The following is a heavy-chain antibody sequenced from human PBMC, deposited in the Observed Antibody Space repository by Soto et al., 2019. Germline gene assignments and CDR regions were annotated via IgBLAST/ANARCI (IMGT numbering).Heavy chain of an antibody. D-gene: IGHD3-22*01. CDR1: GFTFSSYG. J-gene: IGHJ3*02. Sequence: GGSLRLSCAASGFTFSSYGMHWVRQAPGKGLEWVAVISYDGSNKYYADSVKGRFTISRDNSKNTLYLQMNSLRAEDTAVYYCARDSYYDSPLDAFDIWGQGTMVTVSS. CDR2: ISYDGSNK. V-gene: IGHV3-30*03. CDR3: ARDSYYDSPLDAFDI.